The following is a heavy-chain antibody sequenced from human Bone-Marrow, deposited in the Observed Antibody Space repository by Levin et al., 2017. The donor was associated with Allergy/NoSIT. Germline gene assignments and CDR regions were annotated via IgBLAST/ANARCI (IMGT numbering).Heavy chain of an antibody. J-gene: IGHJ4*02. Sequence: GGSLRLSCAASGFTFSSYGMHWVRQAPGKGLEWVAVISYDGSNKYYADSVKGRFTISRDNSKNTLYLQMNSLRAEDTAVYYCAKMNLRFLEWTGFDYWGQGTLVTVSS. D-gene: IGHD3-3*01. CDR1: GFTFSSYG. CDR3: AKMNLRFLEWTGFDY. V-gene: IGHV3-30*18. CDR2: ISYDGSNK.